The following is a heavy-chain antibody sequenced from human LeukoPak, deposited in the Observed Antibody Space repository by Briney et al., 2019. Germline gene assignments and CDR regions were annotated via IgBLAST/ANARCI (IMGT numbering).Heavy chain of an antibody. J-gene: IGHJ4*02. D-gene: IGHD7-27*01. Sequence: GRSLRLSCAASGFTFSSYAMHRVRQAPGKGLEWVAVISYDGSNKYYADSVKGRFTISRDNSKNTLYLQMNSLRAEDTAVYYCARIALSSGELDYWGQGTLVTVSS. CDR2: ISYDGSNK. CDR3: ARIALSSGELDY. V-gene: IGHV3-30*04. CDR1: GFTFSSYA.